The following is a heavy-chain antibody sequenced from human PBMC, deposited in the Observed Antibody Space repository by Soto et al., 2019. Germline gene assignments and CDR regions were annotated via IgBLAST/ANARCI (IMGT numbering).Heavy chain of an antibody. CDR1: GYTFTSHD. CDR2: MNTNLNAT. J-gene: IGHJ5*02. V-gene: IGHV1-8*01. CDR3: ASEVVEGTSLWFDX. D-gene: IGHD2-15*01. Sequence: ASVKVSCKASGYTFTSHDINWVRQAPGQGLQWMGLMNTNLNATGCPQAFKGRVTLTWNTSIRTAYLELTSLKPDDTAVYYCASEVVEGTSLWFDXWGQGTLVTVSX.